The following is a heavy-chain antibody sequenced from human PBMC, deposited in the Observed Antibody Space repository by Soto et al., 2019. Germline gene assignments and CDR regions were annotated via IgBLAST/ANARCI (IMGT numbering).Heavy chain of an antibody. CDR1: GFTFSSYG. J-gene: IGHJ6*02. Sequence: SLRLSCAASGFTFSSYGMHWVRQAPGKGLEWVAVISYDGSNKYYADSVKGRFTISRDNSKNTLYLQMNSLRAEDTAVYYCANADCSSTSCYNYYYYGMDVWGQGTTVTVSS. D-gene: IGHD2-2*02. CDR3: ANADCSSTSCYNYYYYGMDV. V-gene: IGHV3-30*18. CDR2: ISYDGSNK.